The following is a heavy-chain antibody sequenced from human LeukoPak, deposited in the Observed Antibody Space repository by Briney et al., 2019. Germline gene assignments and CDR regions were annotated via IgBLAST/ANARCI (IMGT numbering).Heavy chain of an antibody. CDR1: GFTFSNYE. CDR2: ISNIGDII. J-gene: IGHJ5*02. D-gene: IGHD3-9*01. Sequence: GGSLRLSCAASGFTFSNYEMNWVRQAPGKGLEWISHISNIGDIIHYADSVEGRFTISRDNSKNTLYLQMNSLRAEDTAVYYCAKDDILTGYHPNWFDPWGQGTLVTVSS. V-gene: IGHV3-48*03. CDR3: AKDDILTGYHPNWFDP.